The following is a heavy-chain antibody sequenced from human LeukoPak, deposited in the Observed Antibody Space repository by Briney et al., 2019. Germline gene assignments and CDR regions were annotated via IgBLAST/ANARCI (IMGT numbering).Heavy chain of an antibody. V-gene: IGHV1-3*01. J-gene: IGHJ4*02. D-gene: IGHD1-26*01. CDR1: GYTFTSYA. CDR3: ARDSGSGNNDY. Sequence: EASVRVSSKASGYTFTSYAIHWVRQAPGQRREWMGWISAGNGNTKYSQNFQGRVTFISNTSATTAFMELSSLRSEDAAVYYCARDSGSGNNDYWGQGTLVTVSS. CDR2: ISAGNGNT.